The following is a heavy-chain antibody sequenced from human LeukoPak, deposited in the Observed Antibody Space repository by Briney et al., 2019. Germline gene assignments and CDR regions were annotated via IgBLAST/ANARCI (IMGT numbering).Heavy chain of an antibody. CDR2: IYYSGST. Sequence: PSETLSLTCTVSGGSISSYYWGWIRQPPGKGLEWIGYIYYSGSTNYNPSLKSRVTISVDTSKNQFSLKLSSVTAADTAVYYCARRRCSGGSCYSYYFDYWGQGTLVTVSS. J-gene: IGHJ4*02. CDR1: GGSISSYY. D-gene: IGHD2-15*01. CDR3: ARRRCSGGSCYSYYFDY. V-gene: IGHV4-59*08.